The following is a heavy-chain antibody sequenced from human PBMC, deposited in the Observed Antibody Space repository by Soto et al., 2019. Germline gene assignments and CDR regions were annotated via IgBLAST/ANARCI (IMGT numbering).Heavy chain of an antibody. D-gene: IGHD2-8*02. CDR2: INHSGST. CDR1: GGSFSGYY. J-gene: IGHJ4*02. V-gene: IGHV4-34*01. CDR3: ARDKITGLFDY. Sequence: TSLTLSLTCAVYGGSFSGYYWTWIRQPPGTGLEWIGEINHSGSTNYNPSLKSRVTISVDTSKNQFSLKLTSVTAADTAVYYCARDKITGLFDYWGQGTLVTVSS.